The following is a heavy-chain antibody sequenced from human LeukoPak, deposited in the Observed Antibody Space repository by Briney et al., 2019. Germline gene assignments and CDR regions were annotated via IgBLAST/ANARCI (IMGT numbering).Heavy chain of an antibody. J-gene: IGHJ3*02. V-gene: IGHV3-11*01. Sequence: GGSLRLSCAASGFRFSDYYMSRIRQAPGKGLEWVSYITSSGSTIYYADSVKGRFTISRDNAKNSLYLQMNSLRAEDTAVYYCASPRDDAFDIWGQGTMVTVSS. CDR2: ITSSGSTI. CDR1: GFRFSDYY. CDR3: ASPRDDAFDI.